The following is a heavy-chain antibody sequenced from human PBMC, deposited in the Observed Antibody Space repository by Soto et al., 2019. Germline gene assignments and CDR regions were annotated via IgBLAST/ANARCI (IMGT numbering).Heavy chain of an antibody. CDR2: MNPNSGNT. V-gene: IGHV1-8*01. D-gene: IGHD1-1*01. CDR1: GYTFTSYD. CDR3: ARETRGGFDP. Sequence: QVQLVQSGAEVKKPGASVKVSCKASGYTFTSYDINWVRQATGQGLEWMGWMNPNSGNTAYAQKFLGRVTMTRNTSRRTAYMELSSMRSEYTAVNYCARETRGGFDPWGQGNLVTVSS. J-gene: IGHJ5*02.